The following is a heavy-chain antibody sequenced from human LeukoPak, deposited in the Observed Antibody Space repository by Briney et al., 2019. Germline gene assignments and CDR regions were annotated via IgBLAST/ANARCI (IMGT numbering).Heavy chain of an antibody. CDR3: AKVRFDHAHLQDDFDY. V-gene: IGHV3-23*01. Sequence: GGSLRLSCTASGLTFSSHAMTWVRQAAGKGLQWVSSITGSGSGAYYADSVKGRVTISRDNSKNTLFLQMDSLRAEDTAMYYCAKVRFDHAHLQDDFDYWGQGTLVTVSS. CDR1: GLTFSSHA. J-gene: IGHJ4*02. CDR2: ITGSGSGA. D-gene: IGHD3-9*01.